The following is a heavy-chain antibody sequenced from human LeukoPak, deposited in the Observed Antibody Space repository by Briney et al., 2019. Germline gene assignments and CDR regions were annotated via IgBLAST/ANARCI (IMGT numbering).Heavy chain of an antibody. Sequence: SETLSLTCTVSGGSISSYYWSWIRQPPGKGLEWIGYIYYSGSTNYNPSLKSRVTISVDTSKKQFSLKLSSVTAADTAVYYCARQSRSLGPSDYWGQGTLVTVSS. CDR3: ARQSRSLGPSDY. V-gene: IGHV4-59*08. CDR1: GGSISSYY. J-gene: IGHJ4*02. CDR2: IYYSGST.